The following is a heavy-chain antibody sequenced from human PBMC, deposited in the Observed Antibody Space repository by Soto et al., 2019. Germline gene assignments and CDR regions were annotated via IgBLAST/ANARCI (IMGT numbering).Heavy chain of an antibody. J-gene: IGHJ4*02. CDR2: IYYSAST. CDR1: GGSISSYY. Sequence: SETLSLTCTVSGGSISSYYWSWIRQPPGKGLEWIGYIYYSASTNYSPSLKSRVTISVDTSKNQFSLNLSSVTAADTAVYHCARHLPYCGGDCYSLDYWGQGTLVTVSS. V-gene: IGHV4-59*08. CDR3: ARHLPYCGGDCYSLDY. D-gene: IGHD2-21*02.